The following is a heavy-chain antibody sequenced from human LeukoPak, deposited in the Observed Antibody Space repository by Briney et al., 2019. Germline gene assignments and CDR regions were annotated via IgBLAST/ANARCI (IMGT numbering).Heavy chain of an antibody. CDR2: ISSSSSYI. CDR3: ARPMRGFAFDI. Sequence: GGSLRLSCAASGFTFSSFSMNWVRQAPGKGLEWVSSISSSSSYIYYADSVKGRFTISRDNAKNSLYLQMNSLRAEDTAVYYCARPMRGFAFDIWGQGTMVTVSS. CDR1: GFTFSSFS. J-gene: IGHJ3*02. V-gene: IGHV3-21*01. D-gene: IGHD3-16*01.